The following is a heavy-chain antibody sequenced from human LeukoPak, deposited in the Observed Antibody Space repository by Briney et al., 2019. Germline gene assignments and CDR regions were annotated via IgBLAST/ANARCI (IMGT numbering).Heavy chain of an antibody. CDR1: GFTFSSYW. CDR3: AKDSLRTVPKASFDS. V-gene: IGHV3-21*05. CDR2: ISSSGDSI. J-gene: IGHJ4*02. Sequence: GWSLRLSCAASGFTFSSYWMSWVRQAPGKGLEWVSYISSSGDSIYYADSVKGRFTISRDNAKNSLYLQMNSLRAEDRAVYYCAKDSLRTVPKASFDSWGQGTLVTVSS. D-gene: IGHD2-2*01.